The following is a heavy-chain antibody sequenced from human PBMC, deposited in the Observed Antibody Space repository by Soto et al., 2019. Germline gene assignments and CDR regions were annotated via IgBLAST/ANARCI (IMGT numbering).Heavy chain of an antibody. CDR1: GNSFTNYW. CDR2: IYPDDSDT. CDR3: EITDPGGGSFDV. J-gene: IGHJ3*01. Sequence: GESLKSSFNGSGNSFTNYWIGWVRQMPGKGLECMGIIYPDDSDTRYGPSFQGQVTISADKSISTAYLQWSSLKASDTAMYYCEITDPGGGSFDVWGQWTMVTVSS. V-gene: IGHV5-51*01. D-gene: IGHD4-4*01.